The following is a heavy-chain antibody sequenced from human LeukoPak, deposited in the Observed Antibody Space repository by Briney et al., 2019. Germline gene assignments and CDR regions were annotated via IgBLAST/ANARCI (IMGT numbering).Heavy chain of an antibody. CDR2: IYYSGST. J-gene: IGHJ4*02. CDR3: ARGSRSGSKLGYDY. D-gene: IGHD1-26*01. CDR1: GGSISSYY. V-gene: IGHV4-59*12. Sequence: SETLSLTCTVSGGSISSYYCSWIRQPPGKGLEWIGYIYYSGSTNYNPSLKSRVTISVDKSKNQFSLKLSSVTAADTAVYYCARGSRSGSKLGYDYWGQGTLVTVSS.